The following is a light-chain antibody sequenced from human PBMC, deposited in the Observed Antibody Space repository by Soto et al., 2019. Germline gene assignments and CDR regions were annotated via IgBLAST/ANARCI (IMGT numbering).Light chain of an antibody. CDR2: WAS. Sequence: DIVMTQSPDSLAVSLGERATINCKSSQSVLYSSNNKNYLAWYQQKPGQPPKLLIYWASTRESGVPDRFSGSGSGTDFTLTISSLQAEDVAVYYCQQYYSISVTFGGGTKVEIK. J-gene: IGKJ4*01. V-gene: IGKV4-1*01. CDR3: QQYYSISVT. CDR1: QSVLYSSNNKNY.